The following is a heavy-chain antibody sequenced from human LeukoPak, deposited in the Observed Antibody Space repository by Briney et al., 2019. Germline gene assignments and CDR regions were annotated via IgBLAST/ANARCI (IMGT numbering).Heavy chain of an antibody. D-gene: IGHD5-12*01. CDR2: IYSGGST. Sequence: GGSLRLSCAASGFTVSSNYMSWVRQAPGKGLEWVSVIYSGGSTYYADSVKGRVTISRDNSKNTLYLQMNSLRAEDTAVYYCARDPAGATISDAFDIWGQGTMVTVSS. CDR3: ARDPAGATISDAFDI. V-gene: IGHV3-53*01. J-gene: IGHJ3*02. CDR1: GFTVSSNY.